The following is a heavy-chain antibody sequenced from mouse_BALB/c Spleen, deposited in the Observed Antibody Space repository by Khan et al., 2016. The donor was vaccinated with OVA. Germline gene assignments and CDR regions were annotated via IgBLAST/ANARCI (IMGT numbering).Heavy chain of an antibody. V-gene: IGHV5-9-3*01. CDR1: GFTFSTYA. D-gene: IGHD1-1*01. J-gene: IGHJ3*01. CDR3: ARHNYGPFAY. CDR2: ISSGGDYT. Sequence: EVELVESGGGLVKPGGPLKLSCAASGFTFSTYAMSWVRQTPEKRLEWVATISSGGDYTYYPDSVKGRFTISRDNAKNTLYLQMNSLRSEDTATYYCARHNYGPFAYWGQGTLVTVSA.